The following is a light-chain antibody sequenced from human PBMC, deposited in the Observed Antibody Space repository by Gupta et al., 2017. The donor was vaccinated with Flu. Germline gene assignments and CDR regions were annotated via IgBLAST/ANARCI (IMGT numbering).Light chain of an antibody. Sequence: PSSVSASVGDRVTITCRASQGVSSWLAWYQQKPGKAPKLLIHTRSSLKSGVPSRFSGSGLATDFTLTITSLQPEDFATYFCQQGNSFPPTFGQGTKVEIK. CDR3: QQGNSFPPT. J-gene: IGKJ1*01. CDR1: QGVSSW. V-gene: IGKV1-12*01. CDR2: TRS.